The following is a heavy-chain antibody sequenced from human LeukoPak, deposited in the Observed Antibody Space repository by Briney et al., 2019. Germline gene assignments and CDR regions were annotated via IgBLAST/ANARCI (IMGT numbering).Heavy chain of an antibody. J-gene: IGHJ4*02. D-gene: IGHD4-17*01. V-gene: IGHV4-4*02. CDR1: GGSISSSHW. Sequence: NSSGTLSLTCAVSGGSISSSHWWSWVRQPPGKGLEWIGEIHHSGSANYNPSLKSRVTISVDKSKNQFSLKLSSVTAADTAVYYCARSSTVTTVYFDYWGRGTLVTVSS. CDR3: ARSSTVTTVYFDY. CDR2: IHHSGSA.